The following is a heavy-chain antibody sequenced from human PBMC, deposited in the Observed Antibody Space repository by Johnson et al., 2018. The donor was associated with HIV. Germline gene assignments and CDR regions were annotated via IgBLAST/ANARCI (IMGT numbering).Heavy chain of an antibody. V-gene: IGHV3-33*06. Sequence: QVQLVESGGGVVQPGKSLRLSCAASGFTFSSYGMHWVRQTPGKGLQWVANIWYDGNNKYYADSVKGRFTISRDNSKNTLYLQMNSLRAEDTAVYYCAKELALYSSGYGGDAFDIWGQGTMVTVSS. CDR2: IWYDGNNK. D-gene: IGHD6-19*01. J-gene: IGHJ3*02. CDR3: AKELALYSSGYGGDAFDI. CDR1: GFTFSSYG.